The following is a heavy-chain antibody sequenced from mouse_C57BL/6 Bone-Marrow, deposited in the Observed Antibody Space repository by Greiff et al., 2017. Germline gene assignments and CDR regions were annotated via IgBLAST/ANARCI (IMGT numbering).Heavy chain of an antibody. Sequence: EVQLQESGAELVRPGASVKLSCTASGFNIKDDYMHWVKQRPEQGLEWIGWIDPENGDTEYASKFQGKATITADTSSNTAYLQLSSLTSEDTAVYYCTTWRVTGDYWGQGTTLTVSS. D-gene: IGHD2-2*01. V-gene: IGHV14-4*01. CDR2: IDPENGDT. CDR3: TTWRVTGDY. J-gene: IGHJ2*01. CDR1: GFNIKDDY.